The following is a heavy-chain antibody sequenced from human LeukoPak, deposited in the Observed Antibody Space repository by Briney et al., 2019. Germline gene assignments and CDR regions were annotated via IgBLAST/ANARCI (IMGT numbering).Heavy chain of an antibody. D-gene: IGHD6-6*01. CDR2: IQYDGSNK. CDR1: GFTFSTYG. V-gene: IGHV3-30*02. J-gene: IGHJ4*02. Sequence: PGGSLRLSCAASGFTFSTYGMHWVRQAPGKGLEWVAFIQYDGSNKYYADSVKGRFTISRDNSKNTVYLQMNSLRAEDTAVYYCAKDPTAARRRGDDWGQGTLVTVSS. CDR3: AKDPTAARRRGDD.